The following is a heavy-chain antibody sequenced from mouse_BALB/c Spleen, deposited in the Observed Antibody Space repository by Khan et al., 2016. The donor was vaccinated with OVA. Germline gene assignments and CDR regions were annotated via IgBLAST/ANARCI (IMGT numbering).Heavy chain of an antibody. Sequence: EVELVESGGGLVKPGGSLKLSCAASGFTFSNYAMSWVRQSPEKRLEWVASISSGDSTYYPDSVKGRFTISRDNARNILYLQMSSLRSEDTAMYYWAREYWFAYWGQGTLVTVSA. J-gene: IGHJ3*01. CDR2: ISSGDST. CDR3: AREYWFAY. V-gene: IGHV5-6-5*01. CDR1: GFTFSNYA.